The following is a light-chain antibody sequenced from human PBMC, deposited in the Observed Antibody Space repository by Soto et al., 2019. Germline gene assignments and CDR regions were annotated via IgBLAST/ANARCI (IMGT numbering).Light chain of an antibody. J-gene: IGKJ5*01. V-gene: IGKV1-9*01. CDR2: VVS. CDR1: QGISSY. CDR3: QQLNSYPIT. Sequence: DIQLTQSPSFMSASVGDRVTITCRASQGISSYLAWYQQKPGKAPKLLIYVVSTLQSGVPSRFSGSGSGTEFTLTISSLQPEDFATYYCQQLNSYPITFGQGTRLEIK.